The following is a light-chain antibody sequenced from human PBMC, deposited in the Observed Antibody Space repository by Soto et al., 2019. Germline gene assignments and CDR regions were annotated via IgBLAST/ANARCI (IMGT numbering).Light chain of an antibody. CDR3: RSYTSSITLEVV. CDR1: SSDDGGYNY. V-gene: IGLV2-14*01. J-gene: IGLJ2*01. CDR2: DVS. Sequence: QSVLTQPASVSGSPGQSITISCTGTSSDDGGYNYVSWYQQHPGKAPKLMIYDVSNRPSGVSNRFSGSNYGNTASLTISGLQAEDQADYYCRSYTSSITLEVVFGGKTQITVL.